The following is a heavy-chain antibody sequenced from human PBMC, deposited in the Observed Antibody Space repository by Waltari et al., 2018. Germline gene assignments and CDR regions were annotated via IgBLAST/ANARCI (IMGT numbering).Heavy chain of an antibody. CDR3: ARGNGGYSD. J-gene: IGHJ4*02. Sequence: QVQLQPWGAGLLKPSETHSPTRGVPGESFSGYYWGGIRQPPGKGLEWIGEVDHGGSATSHPSLKSRVTMSVDTSSNQFSLKMISVTAADTAVYYCARGNGGYSDWGPGALVAVSS. V-gene: IGHV4-34*02. CDR1: GESFSGYY. CDR2: VDHGGSA. D-gene: IGHD1-26*01.